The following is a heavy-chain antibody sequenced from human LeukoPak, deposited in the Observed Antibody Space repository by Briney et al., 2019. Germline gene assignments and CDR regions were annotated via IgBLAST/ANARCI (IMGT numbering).Heavy chain of an antibody. CDR1: GDSFRGYF. V-gene: IGHV4-34*01. J-gene: IGHJ3*02. D-gene: IGHD3-16*01. CDR3: ARLAVMEVIDFDI. Sequence: KPSETLSLTCAVYGDSFRGYFWSWIRQTPGKGLEWSGEINHGGNTRYNPSLKSRVAISIDTSANQFSLNLNSVTAADTAVYYCARLAVMEVIDFDIWGQGTLVTVSS. CDR2: INHGGNT.